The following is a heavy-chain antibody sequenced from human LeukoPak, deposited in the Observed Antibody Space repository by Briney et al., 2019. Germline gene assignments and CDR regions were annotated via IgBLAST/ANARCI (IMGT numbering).Heavy chain of an antibody. CDR2: IIPIFGTA. V-gene: IGHV1-69*13. J-gene: IGHJ3*02. CDR3: ARDSITMIVVVMEGDAFDI. Sequence: ASVKVSSKASGGTFSSYAISWVRQAPGQGLEWMGGIIPIFGTANYAQKFQGRVTITADESTSTAYMELSSLRSDDTAVYYCARDSITMIVVVMEGDAFDIWGQGTMVTVSS. CDR1: GGTFSSYA. D-gene: IGHD3-22*01.